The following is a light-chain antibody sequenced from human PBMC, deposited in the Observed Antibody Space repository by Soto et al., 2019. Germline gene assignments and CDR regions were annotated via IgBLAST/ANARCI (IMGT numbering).Light chain of an antibody. CDR2: GAS. CDR3: QQYGSSPPIT. V-gene: IGKV3-20*01. J-gene: IGKJ5*01. Sequence: EIALTQSQGTLSLCSGERAALSCLASQSVSSSYLAWYQQKPGQAPRLLIYGASSRATDIPDRFSGSGSGTDFTLTISRLEPEDFAVYYCQQYGSSPPITFGQGTRLEIK. CDR1: QSVSSSY.